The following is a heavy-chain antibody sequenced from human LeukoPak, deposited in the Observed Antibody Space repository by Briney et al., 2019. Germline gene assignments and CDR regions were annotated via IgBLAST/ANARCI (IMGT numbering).Heavy chain of an antibody. V-gene: IGHV1-18*04. CDR3: ARVPVYSNYVQSSFDF. Sequence: GASVKVSCKASGYTFTGYYMHWVRQAPGQGLEWMGWISAYNGNTNYAQKFQGRVTMTTDTSTSTAYMELRSLRSDDSAVYYCARVPVYSNYVQSSFDFWGQGTLVTVSS. D-gene: IGHD4-11*01. J-gene: IGHJ4*02. CDR2: ISAYNGNT. CDR1: GYTFTGYY.